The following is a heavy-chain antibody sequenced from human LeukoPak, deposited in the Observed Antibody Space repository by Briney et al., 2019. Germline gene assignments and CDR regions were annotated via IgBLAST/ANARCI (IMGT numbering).Heavy chain of an antibody. CDR1: GGSISSYY. V-gene: IGHV4-59*01. J-gene: IGHJ4*02. D-gene: IGHD4-17*01. CDR2: TYYSGST. CDR3: ARDRPNDYGDYAYRD. Sequence: SETLSLTCTVSGGSISSYYWSWIRQPPGKGLEWIGYTYYSGSTNYNPSLKSRVTISVDTSKNQFSLKLSSVTAADTAVYYCARDRPNDYGDYAYRDWGQGTLVTVSS.